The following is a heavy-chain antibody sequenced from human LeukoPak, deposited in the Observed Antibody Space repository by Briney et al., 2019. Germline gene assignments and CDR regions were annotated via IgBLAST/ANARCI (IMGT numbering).Heavy chain of an antibody. J-gene: IGHJ6*03. CDR3: HYGDSAHMDV. V-gene: IGHV4-59*11. CDR1: GGSISSHY. Sequence: KSSETLSLTCTVSGGSISSHYWSWIRQTPGKGLEWIGDISYSGSTNSKPPLKIPVTISVDTSKNQFTSKLSSVTAADTAVYHCHYGDSAHMDVWGKGTTVTVSS. CDR2: ISYSGST. D-gene: IGHD4-17*01.